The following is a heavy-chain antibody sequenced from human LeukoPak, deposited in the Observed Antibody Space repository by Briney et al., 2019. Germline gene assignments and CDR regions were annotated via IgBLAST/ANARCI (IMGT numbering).Heavy chain of an antibody. J-gene: IGHJ3*02. CDR3: ARLLAARNVFDI. Sequence: AGGSLRLSCAASGFSFSSYWMSWVRQAPGKGLEWVANIEQDGSEKYYVDSVKGRFTISRDNAKNSLYLQMNSLRAEDTAVYYCARLLAARNVFDIWGQGTMVTVSS. D-gene: IGHD6-6*01. V-gene: IGHV3-7*01. CDR2: IEQDGSEK. CDR1: GFSFSSYW.